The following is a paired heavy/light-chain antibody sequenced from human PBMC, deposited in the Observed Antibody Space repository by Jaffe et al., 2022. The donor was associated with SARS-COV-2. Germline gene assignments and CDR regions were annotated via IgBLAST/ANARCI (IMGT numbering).Heavy chain of an antibody. J-gene: IGHJ4*02. D-gene: IGHD1-26*01. V-gene: IGHV3-74*01. Sequence: EVQLVESGGDLVQPGGSLRLSCAASGFTLSNHWMHWVRQAPGKGLMWVSRINNDGSSSTYADSVKGRFTISRDNAKNTLDLQMNSLRGEDTAVYFCARGGTGSFDHWGQGTLVTVSS. CDR2: INNDGSSS. CDR1: GFTLSNHW. CDR3: ARGGTGSFDH.
Light chain of an antibody. Sequence: EIVLTQSPGTLSLSPGERATLSCRASQSVDAYYLAWYQQKPGQAPRLLIYGASTRATGIPDRFSGSGSGTDFTLTISRLEPEDFAVYYCQYYGSSPEWTFGQGTKVEIK. CDR2: GAS. CDR3: QYYGSSPEWT. J-gene: IGKJ1*01. V-gene: IGKV3-20*01. CDR1: QSVDAYY.